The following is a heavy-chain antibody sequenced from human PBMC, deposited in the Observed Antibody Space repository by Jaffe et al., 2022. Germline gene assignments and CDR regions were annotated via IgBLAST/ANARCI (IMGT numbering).Heavy chain of an antibody. CDR2: IRYDGSNK. CDR1: GFTFSSYG. CDR3: AKGESYSSSPEVSFDP. V-gene: IGHV3-30*02. D-gene: IGHD6-6*01. Sequence: QVQLVESGGGVVQPGGSLRLSCAASGFTFSSYGMHWVRQAPGKGLEWVAFIRYDGSNKYYADSVKGRFTISRDNSKNTLYLQMNSLRAEDTAVYYCAKGESYSSSPEVSFDPWGQGTLVTVSS. J-gene: IGHJ5*02.